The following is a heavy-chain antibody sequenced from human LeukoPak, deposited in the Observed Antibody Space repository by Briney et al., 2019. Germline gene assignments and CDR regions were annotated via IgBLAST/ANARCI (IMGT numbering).Heavy chain of an antibody. CDR1: GGSISGSSYY. V-gene: IGHV4-39*07. CDR2: IYYSGST. Sequence: SETLSLTCTVSGGSISGSSYYWGWIRQPPGKGLEWIGNIYYSGSTYYNPSLKSRVTISVDTSKDQFSLRLSSMTAADTAVYYCAKDRAAAGGSGNYGSCDYWGQGSLVTVSS. J-gene: IGHJ4*02. D-gene: IGHD3-10*01. CDR3: AKDRAAAGGSGNYGSCDY.